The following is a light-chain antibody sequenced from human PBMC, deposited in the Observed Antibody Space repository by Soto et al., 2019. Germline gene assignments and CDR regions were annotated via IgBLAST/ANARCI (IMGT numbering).Light chain of an antibody. CDR2: SNN. V-gene: IGLV1-44*01. J-gene: IGLJ2*01. Sequence: QSVLTQPPSASGTPGQRVTISCSGGSSNIGSNTVSWYQQLPGTAPKLLIYSNNQRPSGVPDRFSGSKSGTSASLAISGLQSEDETDYYCAAWDGSLNGVVFGGGTKLTVL. CDR1: SSNIGSNT. CDR3: AAWDGSLNGVV.